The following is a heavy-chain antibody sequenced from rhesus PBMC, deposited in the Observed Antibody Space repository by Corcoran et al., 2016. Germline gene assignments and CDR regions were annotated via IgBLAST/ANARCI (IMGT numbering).Heavy chain of an antibody. D-gene: IGHD2-39*01. J-gene: IGHJ4*01. CDR2: VYGSGGGT. Sequence: QVQLQESGPGLVKPSETLSLTCAVSGGSISDDYYWSWIRQPPGKGLEWMGYVYGSGGGTNFNPSLKNRVTISIDPSKNQFSLNLSSVTAANTAVYYCAREIVVGAYFGYWGQGVLVTVSS. CDR3: AREIVVGAYFGY. V-gene: IGHV4-106*01. CDR1: GGSISDDYY.